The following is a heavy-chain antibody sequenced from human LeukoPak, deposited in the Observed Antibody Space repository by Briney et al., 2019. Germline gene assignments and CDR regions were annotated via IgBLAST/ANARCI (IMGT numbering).Heavy chain of an antibody. D-gene: IGHD3-22*01. Sequence: PSETLSLTCTVSGGSISSYYWRWIRQPPGKGLEWIGYIYYSGSTNYNPSLKSRVTISVDTSKNQFSLKLSSVTAADTAVYYCARIGRLYYYDSSGYDTHFDYWGQGTLVTVSS. J-gene: IGHJ4*02. V-gene: IGHV4-59*01. CDR3: ARIGRLYYYDSSGYDTHFDY. CDR2: IYYSGST. CDR1: GGSISSYY.